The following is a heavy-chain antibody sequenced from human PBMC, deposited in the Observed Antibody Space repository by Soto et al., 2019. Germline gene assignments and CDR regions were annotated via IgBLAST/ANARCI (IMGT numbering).Heavy chain of an antibody. CDR1: GYTFTSYG. V-gene: IGHV1-18*01. D-gene: IGHD3-22*01. Sequence: ASVKVSCKASGYTFTSYGISWVRQAPGQGLEWMGWISAYNGNTNYAQKLQGRVTMTTDTSTSTAYMELRSLRSDDTAVYYCARDRTPKYYYDSSGYYYWGQGTLVTVSS. CDR3: ARDRTPKYYYDSSGYYY. J-gene: IGHJ4*02. CDR2: ISAYNGNT.